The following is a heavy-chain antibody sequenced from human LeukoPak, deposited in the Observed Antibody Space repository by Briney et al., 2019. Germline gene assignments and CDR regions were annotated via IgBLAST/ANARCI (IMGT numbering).Heavy chain of an antibody. CDR2: IIPILGIA. D-gene: IGHD6-6*01. V-gene: IGHV1-69*04. CDR1: GGTFSSYA. CDR3: ASTIAARPWDYYYGMDV. Sequence: SVKVSCKASGGTFSSYAISWVRQAPGQGLEWMGRIIPILGIANYAQKFQGRVTITADKSTSTAYMELSSLRSEDTAAYYCASTIAARPWDYYYGMDVWGQGTTVTVSS. J-gene: IGHJ6*02.